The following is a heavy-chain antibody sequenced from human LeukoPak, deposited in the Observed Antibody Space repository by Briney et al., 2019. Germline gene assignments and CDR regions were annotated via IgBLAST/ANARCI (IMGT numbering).Heavy chain of an antibody. J-gene: IGHJ4*02. CDR2: INHSGST. Sequence: SETLSLTCAAYGGSFSGYYWSWIRQPPGKGLEWIGEINHSGSTSYNPSLKSRVTISVDTSKNQFSLKLSSVTAADTAVYYCARGGRSSRFWGQGTLVTVSS. CDR1: GGSFSGYY. CDR3: ARGGRSSRF. D-gene: IGHD6-13*01. V-gene: IGHV4-34*01.